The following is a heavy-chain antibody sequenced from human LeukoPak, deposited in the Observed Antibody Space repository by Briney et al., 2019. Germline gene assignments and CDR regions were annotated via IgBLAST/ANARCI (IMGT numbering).Heavy chain of an antibody. CDR2: ISPSGGTI. CDR1: GFAFSNYE. J-gene: IGHJ4*02. V-gene: IGHV3-48*03. CDR3: AGSYVSRSFDY. D-gene: IGHD3-16*01. Sequence: GGSLRLSCAASGFAFSNYEMNWVRQAPGKGLEWVSYISPSGGTITYADSVKGRFTISRDNAKNSLYLQMNSLGAEDTAVYYCAGSYVSRSFDYWGQGTLVTVSS.